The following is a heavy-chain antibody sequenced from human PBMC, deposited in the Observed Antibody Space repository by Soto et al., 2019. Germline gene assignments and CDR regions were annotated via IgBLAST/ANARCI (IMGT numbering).Heavy chain of an antibody. CDR1: GFTFGDYA. J-gene: IGHJ3*02. V-gene: IGHV3-49*03. CDR2: IRSKAYGGTT. D-gene: IGHD6-19*01. Sequence: GGSLRLSCTASGFTFGDYAMSWFRQAPGKGLEWVGFIRSKAYGGTTEYAASVKGRFTISRDDSKSIAYLQMNSLKTEDTAVYYCTRDFPSRQWLLSDAFDIWGQGTMVTVSS. CDR3: TRDFPSRQWLLSDAFDI.